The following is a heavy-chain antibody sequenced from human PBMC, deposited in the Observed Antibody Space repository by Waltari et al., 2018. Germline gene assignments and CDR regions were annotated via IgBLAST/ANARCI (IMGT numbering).Heavy chain of an antibody. CDR2: INSKSGKT. CDR1: GYTFTSYD. V-gene: IGHV1-8*01. J-gene: IGHJ4*02. Sequence: QVQLVQSGAEVKKPGASVKVSCKASGYTFTSYDINWVRQATGQGLEWMGWINSKSGKTGDEQKSQGKVTRTRNPPKGPTYRGVRGLRLGDPAVYYWGGGGVVTPIDYWGQGTLVIVSS. D-gene: IGHD2-21*02. CDR3: GGGGVVTPIDY.